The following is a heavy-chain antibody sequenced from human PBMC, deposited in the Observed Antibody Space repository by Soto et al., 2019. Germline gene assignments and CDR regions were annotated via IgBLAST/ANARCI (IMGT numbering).Heavy chain of an antibody. CDR2: IYSGGST. Sequence: TGGSLRLSCAASGFTVSSNYMSWVRQAPGKGLEWVSVIYSGGSTYYADSVKGRFTISRDNSKNTVYLQMNSLRAEDTAVYYCARGFYDSSGYPNDYWGQGTLVTVSS. D-gene: IGHD3-22*01. CDR1: GFTVSSNY. V-gene: IGHV3-66*01. J-gene: IGHJ4*02. CDR3: ARGFYDSSGYPNDY.